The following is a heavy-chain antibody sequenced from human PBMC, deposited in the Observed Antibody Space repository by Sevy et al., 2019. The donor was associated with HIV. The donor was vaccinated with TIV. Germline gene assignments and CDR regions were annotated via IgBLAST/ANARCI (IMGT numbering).Heavy chain of an antibody. V-gene: IGHV3-21*01. CDR3: ARDLMVVAATTDAFVI. CDR2: ISSSSSYI. J-gene: IGHJ3*02. CDR1: GFTFSSYS. Sequence: GGSLRLSCAASGFTFSSYSMNWVRQAPGKGLEWVSSISSSSSYIYYADSVKGRLTISRDNAKNSLYLEMNSLRAEDTAVYYWARDLMVVAATTDAFVIWGQGTMVTVSS. D-gene: IGHD2-15*01.